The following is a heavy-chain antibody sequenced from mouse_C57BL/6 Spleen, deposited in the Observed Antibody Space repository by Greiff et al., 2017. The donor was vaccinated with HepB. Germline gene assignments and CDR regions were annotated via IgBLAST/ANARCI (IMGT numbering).Heavy chain of an antibody. CDR3: ASLYSNYEAY. D-gene: IGHD2-5*01. J-gene: IGHJ3*01. CDR2: IDPSDSYT. Sequence: QVQLQQPGAELVKPGASVKLSCKASGYTFTSYWMQWVKQRPGQGLEWIGEIDPSDSYTNYKQKFKGKATLTVDTSSSTAYMQLRSLTSEDSAVYYCASLYSNYEAYWGQGTLVTVSA. CDR1: GYTFTSYW. V-gene: IGHV1-50*01.